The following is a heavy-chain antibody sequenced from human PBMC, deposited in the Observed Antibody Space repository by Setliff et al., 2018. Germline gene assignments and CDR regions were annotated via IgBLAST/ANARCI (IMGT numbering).Heavy chain of an antibody. J-gene: IGHJ4*03. D-gene: IGHD2-21*01. CDR2: ISEDGSGN. CDR3: ARDPEGGEFDI. Sequence: GESLRLSCAASGLRFSGSWMAWVRQAPGQGLEWVADISEDGSGNFYSDSVRGRFTISRDNARNLLFLQMNSLTVEDTGVYYCARDPEGGEFDIWGRGTLVTVSS. CDR1: GLRFSGSW. V-gene: IGHV3-7*01.